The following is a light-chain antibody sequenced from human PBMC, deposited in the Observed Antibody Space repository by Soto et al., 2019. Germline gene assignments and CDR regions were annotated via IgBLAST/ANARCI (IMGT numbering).Light chain of an antibody. J-gene: IGLJ1*01. CDR1: SSDVGGYNY. CDR2: AVS. V-gene: IGLV2-14*01. Sequence: QSVLTQPASVSGSPGQSITISCTGTSSDVGGYNYVSWYQQHPGKAPKLMIYAVSNRPSGVSNRFSGSKSGNTASLTISGLQAEDETDYYCFSYTSSGTYVFGTGTKVTVL. CDR3: FSYTSSGTYV.